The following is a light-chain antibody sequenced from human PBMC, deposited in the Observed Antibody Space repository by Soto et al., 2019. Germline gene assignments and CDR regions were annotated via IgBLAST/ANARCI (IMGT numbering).Light chain of an antibody. CDR2: DVS. V-gene: IGKV3-11*01. CDR1: QSVDSY. Sequence: EIVLTQSPVTLSLSPGERATLSCRASQSVDSYLAWYQQKPGQAPRLLIYDVSNRATGIPARFSGSGSGTEFTLTISSLQSEDFAVYYCQQYNNWPLTFGQGTRLEIK. CDR3: QQYNNWPLT. J-gene: IGKJ5*01.